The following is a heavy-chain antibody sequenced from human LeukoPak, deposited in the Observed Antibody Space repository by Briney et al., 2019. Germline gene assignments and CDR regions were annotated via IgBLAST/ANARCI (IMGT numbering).Heavy chain of an antibody. CDR3: ARFGYSGWNLEY. V-gene: IGHV3-7*01. Sequence: GGSLRLSCAASGFSFRDFWMSWVRQSPGKGLEWVASINQGGSLNYYVDSVKGRFTISRDEAKSSLYVRMDSLRDEDTAVYYCARFGYSGWNLEYWGPGTLVTVSS. CDR2: INQGGSLN. D-gene: IGHD5-12*01. J-gene: IGHJ4*02. CDR1: GFSFRDFW.